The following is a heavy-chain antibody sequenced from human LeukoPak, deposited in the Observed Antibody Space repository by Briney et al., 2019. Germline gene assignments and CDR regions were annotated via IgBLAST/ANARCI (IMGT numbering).Heavy chain of an antibody. CDR2: INNDGGRT. Sequence: PGGSLRLSCAASGFTFSTYWMFWVRQAPGKGLVWVSHINNDGGRTSYADSVKGRFTISRDNAKNTLYLQMNSLRAEDTAVYYCVRGEGRYCSSISCYTHWFDPWGQGNLVTVSS. V-gene: IGHV3-74*01. D-gene: IGHD2-2*02. CDR1: GFTFSTYW. CDR3: VRGEGRYCSSISCYTHWFDP. J-gene: IGHJ5*02.